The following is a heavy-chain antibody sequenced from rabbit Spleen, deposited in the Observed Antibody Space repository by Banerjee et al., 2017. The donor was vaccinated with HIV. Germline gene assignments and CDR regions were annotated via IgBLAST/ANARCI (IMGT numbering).Heavy chain of an antibody. CDR1: GFSFSSTYG. J-gene: IGHJ4*01. V-gene: IGHV1S40*01. D-gene: IGHD4-1*01. CDR2: IYIGNGNT. CDR3: ARGDGSSGWGVSL. Sequence: QSLEESGGDLVKPGASLTLTCTASGFSFSSTYGIYWVRQAPGKGLEWIACIYIGNGNTYYANWAKGRFTISKTSSTTVTLQMTSLTDADTATYFCARGDGSSGWGVSLWGPGTLVTVS.